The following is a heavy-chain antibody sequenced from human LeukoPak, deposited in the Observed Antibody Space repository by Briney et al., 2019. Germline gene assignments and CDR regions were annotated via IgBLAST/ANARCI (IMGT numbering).Heavy chain of an antibody. CDR2: IYYSAST. J-gene: IGHJ4*02. CDR3: AGVESSWYIEK. Sequence: SETLSLTCTVSGGSISSYYWSWIRQPPGKGLEWIGYIYYSASTNYNPSLKSRVTISVDTSKNQFSLKLSSVTAADTAVYYCAGVESSWYIEKWGQGTLVTVSS. CDR1: GGSISSYY. D-gene: IGHD6-13*01. V-gene: IGHV4-59*01.